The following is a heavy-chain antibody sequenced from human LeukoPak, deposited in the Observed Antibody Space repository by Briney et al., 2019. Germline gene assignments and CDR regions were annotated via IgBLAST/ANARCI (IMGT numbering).Heavy chain of an antibody. J-gene: IGHJ4*02. V-gene: IGHV4-39*01. CDR3: ARREYYGSGSYPH. CDR2: IYYSGST. Sequence: SETLSLTCTVSGGSISSSSYYWGWIRQPPGKGLEWIGSIYYSGSTYYNPSLKSRVTISVDTSKNQFSLQLSSVTAADTAVYYCARREYYGSGSYPHWGQGNLVTVSS. CDR1: GGSISSSSYY. D-gene: IGHD3-10*01.